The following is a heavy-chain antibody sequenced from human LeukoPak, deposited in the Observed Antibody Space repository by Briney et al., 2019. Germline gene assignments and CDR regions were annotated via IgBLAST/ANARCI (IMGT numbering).Heavy chain of an antibody. CDR3: ARDENYGIFFNVDY. V-gene: IGHV1-18*03. CDR2: ISGSTGDT. Sequence: ASVKVSCKASGYSFVLYGISWVRQAPGEGPEWMGWISGSTGDTNSAQKFQGRVTMTADTSSSTAYMELRSLRLDDMAVYYCARDENYGIFFNVDYWGQGTLVTVSS. D-gene: IGHD4-17*01. J-gene: IGHJ4*02. CDR1: GYSFVLYG.